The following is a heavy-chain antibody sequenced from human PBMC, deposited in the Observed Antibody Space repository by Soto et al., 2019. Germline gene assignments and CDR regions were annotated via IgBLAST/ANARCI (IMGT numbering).Heavy chain of an antibody. J-gene: IGHJ4*02. CDR1: GYTFSSYA. CDR3: ARDRAARFDY. CDR2: INGGNGNT. V-gene: IGHV1-3*01. Sequence: ASVKVSCKASGYTFSSYAMHWVRQAPGQRLQWMGWINGGNGNTKNSQNFQGRVTVTRDTSASAAYMELRSLRSDDTAVYYCARDRAARFDYWGQGTLVTVSS. D-gene: IGHD6-13*01.